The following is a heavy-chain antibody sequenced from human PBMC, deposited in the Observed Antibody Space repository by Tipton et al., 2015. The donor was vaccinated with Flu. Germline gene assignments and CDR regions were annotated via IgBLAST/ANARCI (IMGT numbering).Heavy chain of an antibody. CDR2: INHSGST. V-gene: IGHV4-34*01. CDR1: GGSFSGYY. Sequence: TLSLTCAVYGGSFSGYYWSWIRQPPGKGLEWIGEINHSGSTNYNPSLKSRVTISVDTSKNQFSLKLSSVTAADTAVYYCARGGRAFSGGSCYRGGSCYMDVWGKGTTVTVSS. D-gene: IGHD2-15*01. J-gene: IGHJ6*03. CDR3: ARGGRAFSGGSCYRGGSCYMDV.